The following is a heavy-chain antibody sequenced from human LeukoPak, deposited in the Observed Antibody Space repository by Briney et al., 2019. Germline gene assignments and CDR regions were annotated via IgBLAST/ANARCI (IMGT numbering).Heavy chain of an antibody. Sequence: GASVTVSCKASGYTFTGYYMHWVRQAPGQGLEWMGWINPNSGGTNYAQKFQGRVTMTRDTSISTAYMELSRLRADDTAVYYCARGLGAAAGRVFDYWDQGTLVTVSS. CDR3: ARGLGAAAGRVFDY. V-gene: IGHV1-2*02. CDR2: INPNSGGT. D-gene: IGHD6-13*01. J-gene: IGHJ4*02. CDR1: GYTFTGYY.